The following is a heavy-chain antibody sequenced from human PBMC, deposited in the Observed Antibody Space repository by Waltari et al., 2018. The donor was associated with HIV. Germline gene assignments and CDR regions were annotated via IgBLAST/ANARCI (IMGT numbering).Heavy chain of an antibody. CDR3: ARPPYTSSWYDFQH. CDR2: IWSDGSNK. V-gene: IGHV3-33*01. CDR1: GFTFSYYG. J-gene: IGHJ1*01. Sequence: QVQLVESGGGVVQPGRSLRLSCTSSGFTFSYYGMHWVRQAPGKGLEWVAVIWSDGSNKYYADSVKGRFTISRDNSKNTLYLQMSNLRAEDTAMYYCARPPYTSSWYDFQHWGQGTLVIVSS. D-gene: IGHD6-13*01.